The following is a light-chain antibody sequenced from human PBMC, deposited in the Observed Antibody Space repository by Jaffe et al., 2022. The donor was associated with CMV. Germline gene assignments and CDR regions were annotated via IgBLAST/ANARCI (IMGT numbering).Light chain of an antibody. CDR1: SSDVGNYNL. Sequence: QSALTQPASVSGSPGQSITITCTGTSSDVGNYNLVSWYQHHPGKAPKVVIYDVSARPSGVSHRFSGSKSGNTASLTISGLQAEDEADYYCCSYAGGGSVYVFGTATKVTVL. V-gene: IGLV2-23*02. CDR3: CSYAGGGSVYV. J-gene: IGLJ1*01. CDR2: DVS.